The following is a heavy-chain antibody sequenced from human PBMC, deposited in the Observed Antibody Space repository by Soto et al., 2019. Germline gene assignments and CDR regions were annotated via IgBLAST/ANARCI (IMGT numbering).Heavy chain of an antibody. CDR3: ARGSCSSTSCYFRDWYFDP. CDR1: GYTFTGYY. V-gene: IGHV1-2*04. CDR2: MNPNSGGT. Sequence: QVQLVQSGAEVKKPGASVKVSCKASGYTFTGYYMHWVRQAPGQGLESMGWMNPNSGGTNYAQKYQGSVTMTRDTPISTTYMELSTLRPDDTAEYNCARGSCSSTSCYFRDWYFDPWGRSTLVTVSS. J-gene: IGHJ2*01. D-gene: IGHD2-2*01.